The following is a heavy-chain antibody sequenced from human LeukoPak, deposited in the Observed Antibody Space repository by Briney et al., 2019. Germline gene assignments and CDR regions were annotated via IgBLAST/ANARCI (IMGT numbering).Heavy chain of an antibody. D-gene: IGHD3-22*01. CDR2: IIPMFDTP. J-gene: IGHJ3*02. CDR3: ASTDYYDSRGYGGSFAI. CDR1: GGTFSNYA. V-gene: IGHV1-69*13. Sequence: SVKVSCKASGGTFSNYAISWVRQAPGQGLEWMGGIIPMFDTPIYAQKFQGRVTITADESTSTVYMELSSLRSEDTAVYFCASTDYYDSRGYGGSFAIWGQGTMVTVS.